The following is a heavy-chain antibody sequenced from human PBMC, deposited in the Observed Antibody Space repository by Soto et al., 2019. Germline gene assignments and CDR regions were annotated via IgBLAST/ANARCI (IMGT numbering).Heavy chain of an antibody. CDR2: ISGGGGNT. V-gene: IGHV3-23*01. D-gene: IGHD6-13*01. Sequence: RLSCAASGFTFSSYTMTWVRQAPGKGPEWVSTISGGGGNTYFADSVKGRFTISRDNSKNTLYLQMNSLGAEDTAVYYCAKRIAAVGFLDFGGQGALVPVPS. CDR1: GFTFSSYT. CDR3: AKRIAAVGFLDF. J-gene: IGHJ4*02.